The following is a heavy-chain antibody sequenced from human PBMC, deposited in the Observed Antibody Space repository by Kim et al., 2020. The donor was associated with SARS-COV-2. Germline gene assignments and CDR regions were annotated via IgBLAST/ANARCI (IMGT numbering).Heavy chain of an antibody. J-gene: IGHJ4*02. V-gene: IGHV3-53*01. CDR3: ARDVFSVNYFDY. CDR2: IYTDGDT. D-gene: IGHD3-16*01. CDR1: GFTISSNY. Sequence: GGSLRLSCAASGFTISSNYMNWIRQAPGKGLEWVSSIYTDGDTYYADSVKGRFTISREISKSTVYLQMKSLRAEDTAVYYCARDVFSVNYFDYWGQRILV.